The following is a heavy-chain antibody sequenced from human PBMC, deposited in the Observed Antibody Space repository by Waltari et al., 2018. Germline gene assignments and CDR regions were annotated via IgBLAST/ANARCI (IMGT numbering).Heavy chain of an antibody. Sequence: QVQLVESGGGLVKPGGSLRLSCAASGFTFSDWYMNWIRQAPGKGVEYISNKSNGGNRKLYADAVRGRFTVSRDHASNSVYLQMDSLRGEDTAVYYCARDFSHNGMDVWGQGTTVIVSS. J-gene: IGHJ6*02. CDR3: ARDFSHNGMDV. CDR2: KSNGGNRK. CDR1: GFTFSDWY. V-gene: IGHV3-11*01.